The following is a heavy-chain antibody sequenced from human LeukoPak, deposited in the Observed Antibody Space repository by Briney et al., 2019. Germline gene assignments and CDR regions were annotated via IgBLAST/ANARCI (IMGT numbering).Heavy chain of an antibody. CDR3: RTGTTEDV. CDR1: GFTFSSYW. D-gene: IGHD1-1*01. Sequence: GGSLRLSCAASGFTFSSYWMSWVRQAPGKGLEWVANIKQDGSEKYYVDSVKGRFTISRDNAKNSLYLQMNSLKTEDTAVYYCRTGTTEDVWGKGTTVTVSS. J-gene: IGHJ6*04. V-gene: IGHV3-7*03. CDR2: IKQDGSEK.